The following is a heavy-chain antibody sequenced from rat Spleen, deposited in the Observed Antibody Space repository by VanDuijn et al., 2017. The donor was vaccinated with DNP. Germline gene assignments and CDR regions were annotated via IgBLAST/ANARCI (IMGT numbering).Heavy chain of an antibody. J-gene: IGHJ2*01. CDR1: GFTFSDYS. D-gene: IGHD1-4*01. Sequence: EVQLVESGGGVVQPGRSLKLSCAASGFTFSDYSMAWVRPAPKKGLEWVANIISDGISTYYRDSVKGRFTISRDNAKSTLYLEMNSLRSEDMATYYCARHVLPLRVWDYWGQGVMVTVSS. CDR2: IISDGIST. V-gene: IGHV5-7*01. CDR3: ARHVLPLRVWDY.